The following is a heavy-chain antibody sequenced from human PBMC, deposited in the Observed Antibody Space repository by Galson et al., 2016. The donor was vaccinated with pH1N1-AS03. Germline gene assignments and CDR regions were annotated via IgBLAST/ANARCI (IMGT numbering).Heavy chain of an antibody. V-gene: IGHV3-64*01. CDR2: ISSDASGT. J-gene: IGHJ4*02. CDR1: GFTFSDYA. CDR3: ARRRSYYDFVIGYSDY. D-gene: IGHD3-9*01. Sequence: SLRLSCAASGFTFSDYAMHWVRQAPGKGLEYVSAISSDASGTYYANSVKGRFTISRDNSKNKVYLQMGSLRAEDMAVYYCARRRSYYDFVIGYSDYWGQGALVTVSS.